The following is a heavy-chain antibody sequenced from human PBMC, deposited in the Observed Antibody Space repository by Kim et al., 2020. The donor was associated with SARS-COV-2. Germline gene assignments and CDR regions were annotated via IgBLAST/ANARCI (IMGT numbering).Heavy chain of an antibody. Sequence: SETLSLTCAVYGGSFSGYYWSWIRQPPGKGLEWIGEINHSGSTNYNPSLKSRVTISVDTSKNQFSLKLSSVTAADTAVYYCARGVGGYDGVYWGQGTLVTVSS. D-gene: IGHD5-12*01. CDR2: INHSGST. J-gene: IGHJ4*02. CDR1: GGSFSGYY. CDR3: ARGVGGYDGVY. V-gene: IGHV4-34*01.